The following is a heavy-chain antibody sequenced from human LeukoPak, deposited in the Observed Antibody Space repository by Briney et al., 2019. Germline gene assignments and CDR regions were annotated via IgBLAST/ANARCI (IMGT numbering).Heavy chain of an antibody. CDR2: ISYDGSNK. Sequence: GGSLRLSRAASGFTFSSYGMHWVRQAPGKGLEWVAVISYDGSNKYYADSVKGRFTISRDNSKNTLYLQMNSLRAEDTAVYYCAKSSPVVPAAMWSGMDVWGQGTTVTVSS. J-gene: IGHJ6*02. D-gene: IGHD2-2*01. CDR3: AKSSPVVPAAMWSGMDV. V-gene: IGHV3-30*18. CDR1: GFTFSSYG.